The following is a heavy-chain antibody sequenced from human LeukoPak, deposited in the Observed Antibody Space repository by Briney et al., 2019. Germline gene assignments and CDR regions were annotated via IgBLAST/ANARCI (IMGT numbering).Heavy chain of an antibody. D-gene: IGHD1-1*01. CDR1: GLTFDVYA. J-gene: IGHJ4*02. CDR2: ITWSNGEI. V-gene: IGHV3-9*01. CDR3: TRDRGAYNLYDY. Sequence: PGGSLRLSCAASGLTFDVYAVHWVRQAPGKGLEWVSGITWSNGEIAYADSVKGRFTISRDNAKMYLQMNSLKTEDTAVYHCTRDRGAYNLYDYWGQGTLVTVSS.